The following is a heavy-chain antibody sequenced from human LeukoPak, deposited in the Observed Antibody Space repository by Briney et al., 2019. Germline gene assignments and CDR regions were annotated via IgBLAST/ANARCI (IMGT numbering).Heavy chain of an antibody. Sequence: GGPLRLSCAASGFTFSTYGMHWVRQAPGKGLEWVAVISYDGSNEYYADSVKGRFTISRDNSKNTLYLQMNSLRDEDTALYYCAKDPGDYSNYRFYFDYWGQGTLVTVSS. D-gene: IGHD4-11*01. V-gene: IGHV3-30*18. CDR1: GFTFSTYG. J-gene: IGHJ4*02. CDR2: ISYDGSNE. CDR3: AKDPGDYSNYRFYFDY.